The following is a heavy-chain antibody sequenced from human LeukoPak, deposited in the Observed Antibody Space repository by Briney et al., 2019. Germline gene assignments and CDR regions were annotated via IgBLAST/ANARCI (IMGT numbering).Heavy chain of an antibody. CDR2: INHSGDT. D-gene: IGHD1/OR15-1a*01. CDR3: ARGPGTVGLSP. Sequence: SETLSLTCNVSGGSFTNYYWSWIRQTPEKGLEWIGQINHSGDTSYNPSLRSRVTLSVDRSKNQFSLKVTFVTAADTGVYYCARGPGTVGLSPWGQGTLVTVSS. V-gene: IGHV4-34*01. CDR1: GGSFTNYY. J-gene: IGHJ5*02.